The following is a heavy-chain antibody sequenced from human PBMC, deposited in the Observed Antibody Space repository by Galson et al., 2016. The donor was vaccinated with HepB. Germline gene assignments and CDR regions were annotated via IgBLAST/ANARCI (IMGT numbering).Heavy chain of an antibody. CDR1: GGSISSGGYS. CDR2: IYHSGST. Sequence: TLSLTCAVSGGSISSGGYSWNWIRQPPGKALEWIGYIYHSGSTYYNPPLKSRVTMSIDRSKNQLSLKLSSVTAADTAVYYCARGSYSGYDPNFDYWGQGTLVTVSS. V-gene: IGHV4-30-2*01. D-gene: IGHD5-12*01. CDR3: ARGSYSGYDPNFDY. J-gene: IGHJ4*02.